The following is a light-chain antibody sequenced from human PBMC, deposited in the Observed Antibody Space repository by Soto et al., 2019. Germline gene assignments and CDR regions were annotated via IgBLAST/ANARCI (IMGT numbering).Light chain of an antibody. Sequence: DIVMTQSPDSLAVSLGERATINCKSSQSVIYSANNKNCLAWYQQKKGQTPKLLIYWASTRESGVPDRFSGSGSGTDFTLTISSLQAEDVAVYYCQQYLAIPRTFGQGTKVDIK. CDR2: WAS. V-gene: IGKV4-1*01. CDR3: QQYLAIPRT. J-gene: IGKJ1*01. CDR1: QSVIYSANNKNC.